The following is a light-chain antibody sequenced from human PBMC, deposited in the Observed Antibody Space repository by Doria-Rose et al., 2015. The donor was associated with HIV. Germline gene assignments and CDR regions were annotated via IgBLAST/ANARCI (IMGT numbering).Light chain of an antibody. V-gene: IGKV3-20*01. CDR1: QSFSSTY. Sequence: EIVLTQSPGTLSSSPGERATLSCRASQSFSSTYLAWYQQKPGQAPSLLIYDGSTRATGIPERFSASGSLTDFTLTINRLEPEDFALYYCHQYGTSWTFGQGTKVEI. J-gene: IGKJ1*01. CDR3: HQYGTSWT. CDR2: DGS.